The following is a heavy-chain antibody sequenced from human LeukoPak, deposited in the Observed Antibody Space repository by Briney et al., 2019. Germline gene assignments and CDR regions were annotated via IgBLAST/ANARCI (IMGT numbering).Heavy chain of an antibody. V-gene: IGHV3-23*01. Sequence: GGSLRLSCAASGFTFSSDAMSWVRQAPGKGLEWVSAISGGGNTTYYADSVKGRFTISRDNSKNTLYLQMNTLRAEDTAVYYCAKARVGCSSTSCQIPSCSWGQGTLVTVSS. J-gene: IGHJ5*02. CDR1: GFTFSSDA. CDR3: AKARVGCSSTSCQIPSCS. CDR2: ISGGGNTT. D-gene: IGHD2-2*01.